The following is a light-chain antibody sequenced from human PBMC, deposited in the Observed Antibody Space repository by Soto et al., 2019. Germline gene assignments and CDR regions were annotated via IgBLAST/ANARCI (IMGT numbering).Light chain of an antibody. Sequence: QSALTQPRSVSGSPGQSVTLSCTGTSSDVGGYNYVSWYQQHPGKAPKLVIYDVTKRPSGVPDRFSGSKSGNTASLTISGLQAEDEADYYCFSYAGTYIYVVFGGGTKLTVL. CDR1: SSDVGGYNY. CDR2: DVT. J-gene: IGLJ2*01. CDR3: FSYAGTYIYVV. V-gene: IGLV2-11*01.